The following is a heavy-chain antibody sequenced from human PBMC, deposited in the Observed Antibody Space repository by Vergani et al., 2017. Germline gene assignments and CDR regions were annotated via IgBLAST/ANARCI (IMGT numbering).Heavy chain of an antibody. Sequence: VQLLESGGDLVQPGGSLRLSCAASGFTFSSYGMHWVRQAPGKGLEWVAFIRYDGSNKYYADSVKGRFTISRDNSKNTLYLQMNSLRAEDTAVYYCAKDRATVVTSSSWGNYYYYYGMDVWGQXP. CDR3: AKDRATVVTSSSWGNYYYYYGMDV. CDR1: GFTFSSYG. V-gene: IGHV3-30*02. J-gene: IGHJ6*02. D-gene: IGHD4-23*01. CDR2: IRYDGSNK.